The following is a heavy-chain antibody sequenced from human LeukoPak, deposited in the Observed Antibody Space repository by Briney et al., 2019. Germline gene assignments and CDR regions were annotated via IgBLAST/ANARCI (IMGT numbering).Heavy chain of an antibody. Sequence: PSETLSLTCTVSGGSISSYYWSWIRQPPGKGLEWIGYIYYSGSTNYNPSLKSRVTISVDTSKNQFSLKLSSVTAADTAVYYCARGNFWSGPGNYYFDYWGQGTLVTVSS. D-gene: IGHD3-3*01. V-gene: IGHV4-59*01. CDR3: ARGNFWSGPGNYYFDY. CDR1: GGSISSYY. J-gene: IGHJ4*02. CDR2: IYYSGST.